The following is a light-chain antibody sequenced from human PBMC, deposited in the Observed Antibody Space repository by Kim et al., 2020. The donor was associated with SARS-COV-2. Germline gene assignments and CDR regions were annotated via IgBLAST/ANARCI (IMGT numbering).Light chain of an antibody. CDR3: QQYNNWPLT. Sequence: EIVMTQSPATLSVSPGERATLSCRASQSISNSLAWYQQKPGQAPWLLIYGASTRATGIPARFSGSGSGTEFTLTISSLQSEDFAVYSCQQYNNWPLTFGGGTKVDIK. CDR1: QSISNS. CDR2: GAS. V-gene: IGKV3-15*01. J-gene: IGKJ4*01.